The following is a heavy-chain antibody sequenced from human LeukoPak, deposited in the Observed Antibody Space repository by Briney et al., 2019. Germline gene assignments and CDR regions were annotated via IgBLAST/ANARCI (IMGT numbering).Heavy chain of an antibody. V-gene: IGHV4-30-4*01. J-gene: IGHJ4*02. D-gene: IGHD2-15*01. CDR3: ASHGTCSGGSCYYYFDY. Sequence: SQTLSLTCTVSGGSISSGDYYWSWIRQPPGKGLEWIGYIYYSGTTYYNPSLKSRVTISVDTSKNQFSLKLSSVTAADTAVYYCASHGTCSGGSCYYYFDYWGQGTLVTVSS. CDR1: GGSISSGDYY. CDR2: IYYSGTT.